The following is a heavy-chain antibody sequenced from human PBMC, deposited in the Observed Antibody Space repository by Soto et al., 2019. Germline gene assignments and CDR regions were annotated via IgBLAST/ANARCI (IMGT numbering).Heavy chain of an antibody. D-gene: IGHD3-3*01. J-gene: IGHJ3*02. CDR1: GLAFTSKA. Sequence: GASVKVSSEDRGLAFTSKAISWPRQAPGQGLEWMGWISAYNGNTNYAQKLQGRVTMTTDTSTSTAYMELRSLRSDDTAVYYCAKDGGFLECLLSRTNAFDIWGQGTMVTVSS. CDR3: AKDGGFLECLLSRTNAFDI. CDR2: ISAYNGNT. V-gene: IGHV1-18*01.